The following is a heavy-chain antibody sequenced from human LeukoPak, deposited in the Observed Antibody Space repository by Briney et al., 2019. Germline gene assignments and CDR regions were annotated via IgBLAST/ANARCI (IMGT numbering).Heavy chain of an antibody. J-gene: IGHJ3*02. CDR2: IYYSGNT. Sequence: PSETLSLTSIVSGGSVSRYYWSWVPPPPGKGLWWGGYIYYSGNTNYNPSLKGRVTMSVDTSKNQFSLNLTSVTAADTAVYYCARTEITIPRGPRGFYIWGQGTMVTVSS. D-gene: IGHD3-10*01. CDR3: ARTEITIPRGPRGFYI. CDR1: GGSVSRYY. V-gene: IGHV4-59*02.